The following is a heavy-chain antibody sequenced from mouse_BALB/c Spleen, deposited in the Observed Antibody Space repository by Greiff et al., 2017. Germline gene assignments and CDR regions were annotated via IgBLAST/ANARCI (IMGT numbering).Heavy chain of an antibody. D-gene: IGHD1-2*01. V-gene: IGHV1-87*01. Sequence: VQLQQSGAELARPGASVKLSCKASGYTFTSYWMQWVKQRPGQGLEWIGAIYPGDGDTRYTQKFKGKATLTADKSSSTAYMQLSSLASEDSAVYYCAREKTTATYAMDYWGQGTSVTVSS. J-gene: IGHJ4*01. CDR3: AREKTTATYAMDY. CDR1: GYTFTSYW. CDR2: IYPGDGDT.